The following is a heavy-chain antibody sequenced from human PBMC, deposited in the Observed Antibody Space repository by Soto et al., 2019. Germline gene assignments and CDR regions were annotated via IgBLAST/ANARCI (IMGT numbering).Heavy chain of an antibody. CDR1: GGSISSSSYY. CDR2: IYYSGST. J-gene: IGHJ5*02. D-gene: IGHD3-3*01. V-gene: IGHV4-39*01. CDR3: ARRPYYDFWSGYSQTNNWFDP. Sequence: QLQLQESGPGLVKPSETLSLTCTVSGGSISSSSYYWGWIRQPPGKGLEWIGSIYYSGSTYYNPSLRSRVTISVDTSKNQFSLKLSSVTAADTAVYYCARRPYYDFWSGYSQTNNWFDPWGQGTLVTVSS.